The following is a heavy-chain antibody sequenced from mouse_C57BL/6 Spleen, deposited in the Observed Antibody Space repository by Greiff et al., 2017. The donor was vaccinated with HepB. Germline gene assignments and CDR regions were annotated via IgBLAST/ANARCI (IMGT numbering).Heavy chain of an antibody. CDR3: ARWRTIVTSYYFDY. V-gene: IGHV1-64*01. CDR1: GYTFTSYW. CDR2: IHPNSGST. J-gene: IGHJ2*01. Sequence: QVQLQQPGAELVKPGASVKLSCKASGYTFTSYWMHWVKQRPGQGLEWIGMIHPNSGSTNYNEKFKSKATLTVDKSSSTAYMQLSSLTSEDSAVYYCARWRTIVTSYYFDYWGQGTTLTVSS. D-gene: IGHD2-5*01.